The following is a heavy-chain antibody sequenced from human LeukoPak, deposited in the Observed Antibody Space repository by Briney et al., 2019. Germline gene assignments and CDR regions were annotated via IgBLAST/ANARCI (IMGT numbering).Heavy chain of an antibody. CDR1: GYNFTNYA. CDR3: ATSLGAGSDAFAL. D-gene: IGHD6-13*01. J-gene: IGHJ3*01. Sequence: GASVKVSCKASGYNFTNYALNWVRQTPGQGLEWMGWNNTNTGRPTYGQGFTSRFVFSLDTSVSTAFLQITTLKPADTAIYYCATSLGAGSDAFALWGQGTMVTVSS. CDR2: NNTNTGRP. V-gene: IGHV7-4-1*02.